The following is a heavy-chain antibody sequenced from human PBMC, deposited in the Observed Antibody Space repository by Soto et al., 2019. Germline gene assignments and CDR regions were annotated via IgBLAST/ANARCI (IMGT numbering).Heavy chain of an antibody. Sequence: GWSLRLSCASSVFTFSNYGMHWVRQAPGKGLEWVAVISYDGSNKYYADSVKGRFTISRDNPKNTLYLQMNSLRLEDTAVYYCAKQLGYCSSSSCRDYYYGMDVWGQGTTVTVSS. CDR3: AKQLGYCSSSSCRDYYYGMDV. CDR2: ISYDGSNK. J-gene: IGHJ6*02. D-gene: IGHD2-2*01. V-gene: IGHV3-30*18. CDR1: VFTFSNYG.